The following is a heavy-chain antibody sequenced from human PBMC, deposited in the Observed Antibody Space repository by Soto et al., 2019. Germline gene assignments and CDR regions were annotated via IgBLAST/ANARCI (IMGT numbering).Heavy chain of an antibody. CDR2: ISYDRSNK. CDR3: ARRMKDYYGMDV. J-gene: IGHJ6*02. V-gene: IGHV3-30-3*01. D-gene: IGHD2-8*01. Sequence: QVQLVESGGGVVQPGRSLRLSCAASGFTFSSYAMHWVRQAPGKGLEWVAVISYDRSNKYYADSVKGRFTISRDNSKNTLYLQMNSLRAEDTAVYYCARRMKDYYGMDVWGQGTTVTVSS. CDR1: GFTFSSYA.